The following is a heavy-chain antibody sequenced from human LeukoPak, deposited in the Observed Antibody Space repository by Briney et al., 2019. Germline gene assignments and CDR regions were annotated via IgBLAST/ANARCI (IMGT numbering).Heavy chain of an antibody. V-gene: IGHV1-18*04. Sequence: ASVKVSCKASGYTFTSYYMHWVRQAPGQGLEWMGWISAYNGNTNYAQKLQGRVTMTTDTSTSTAYMELRSLRSDDTAVYYCAREVYSSGFYYYYYGMDVWGQGTTVTVSS. J-gene: IGHJ6*02. CDR3: AREVYSSGFYYYYYGMDV. CDR1: GYTFTSYY. CDR2: ISAYNGNT. D-gene: IGHD3-22*01.